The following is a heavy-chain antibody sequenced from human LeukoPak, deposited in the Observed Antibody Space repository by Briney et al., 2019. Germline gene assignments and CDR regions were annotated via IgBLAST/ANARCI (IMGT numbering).Heavy chain of an antibody. CDR2: IYHSGST. D-gene: IGHD4-17*01. J-gene: IGHJ3*02. CDR1: GGSISSGGYS. Sequence: SETLSLTCAVSGGSISSGGYSWSWIRQPPGKGLEWIGYIYHSGSTYYNPSLKSRVTISVDTSKNQFSLKLTSVTAADTAVYYCARDLVTVTKGFDIWGQGTMVSVSS. CDR3: ARDLVTVTKGFDI. V-gene: IGHV4-30-2*01.